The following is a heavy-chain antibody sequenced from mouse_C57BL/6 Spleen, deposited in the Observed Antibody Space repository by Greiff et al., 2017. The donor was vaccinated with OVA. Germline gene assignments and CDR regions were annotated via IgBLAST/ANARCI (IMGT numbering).Heavy chain of an antibody. D-gene: IGHD2-4*01. J-gene: IGHJ3*01. Sequence: EVQLQQSGTVLARPGASVKMSCKTSGYTFTSYWMHWVKQRPGQGLEWIGAIYPGNSDTSYNQKFKGKATLTAVTSASTAYMELSSLTNEDSAVYYCTRGGYDYDGFAYWGQGTLVTVSA. CDR1: GYTFTSYW. CDR2: IYPGNSDT. V-gene: IGHV1-5*01. CDR3: TRGGYDYDGFAY.